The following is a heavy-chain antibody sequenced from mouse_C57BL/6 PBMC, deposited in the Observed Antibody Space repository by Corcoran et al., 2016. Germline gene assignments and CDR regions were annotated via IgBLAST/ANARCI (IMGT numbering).Heavy chain of an antibody. CDR1: GYTFTDYN. V-gene: IGHV1-18*01. Sequence: EVQLQQSGPELVKPGASVKIPCKASGYTFTDYNMDWVKQSHGKSLEWIGDINPNNGGTIYNQKFKGKATLTVDKSSSTAYMELRSLTSEDTAVYYCARRRIGYDVWYFDVWGTGTTVTVSS. D-gene: IGHD2-2*01. J-gene: IGHJ1*03. CDR2: INPNNGGT. CDR3: ARRRIGYDVWYFDV.